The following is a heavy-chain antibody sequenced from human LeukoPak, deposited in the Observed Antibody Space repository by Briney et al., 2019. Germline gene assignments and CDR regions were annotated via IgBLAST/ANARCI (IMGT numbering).Heavy chain of an antibody. J-gene: IGHJ4*02. CDR1: GYTLTELS. CDR2: FDPEDGET. Sequence: ASVKVSCKVSGYTLTELSMHWVRQAPGKGLEWMGRFDPEDGETIYAQKFQGRVTMTEDTSTNTAYVELSSLRSEDTAVYYCATVDVAVAGTPDYWGQGTLVTVSS. V-gene: IGHV1-24*01. D-gene: IGHD6-19*01. CDR3: ATVDVAVAGTPDY.